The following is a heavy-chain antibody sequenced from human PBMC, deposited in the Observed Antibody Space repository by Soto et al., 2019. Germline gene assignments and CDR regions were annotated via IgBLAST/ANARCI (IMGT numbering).Heavy chain of an antibody. V-gene: IGHV4-39*01. Sequence: SETLSLTCTVSGGSISSSSFHWGWIRQPPGKGLEWIGSIYYSGSTYYSPSLKSRVTISVDTSKNQFSLKLSSVTAADTAVYYCARLCGPTTRDYGMDVWGQGTTVTVSS. J-gene: IGHJ6*02. CDR1: GGSISSSSFH. D-gene: IGHD1-26*01. CDR2: IYYSGST. CDR3: ARLCGPTTRDYGMDV.